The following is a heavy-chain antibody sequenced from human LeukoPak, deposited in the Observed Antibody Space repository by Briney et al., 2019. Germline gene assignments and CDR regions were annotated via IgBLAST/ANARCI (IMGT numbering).Heavy chain of an antibody. J-gene: IGHJ5*02. Sequence: APVKGSCKAFGFSFSHFYINWVGQARGQGLWGIGWMSPKTGDRGYALKFQGRVTMTSDTFEGTVYMELHSLTSDDTAVYYCARTPPKGDIDTWGQGTMVTVSS. V-gene: IGHV1-8*01. CDR3: ARTPPKGDIDT. CDR2: MSPKTGDR. D-gene: IGHD2-21*02. CDR1: GFSFSHFY.